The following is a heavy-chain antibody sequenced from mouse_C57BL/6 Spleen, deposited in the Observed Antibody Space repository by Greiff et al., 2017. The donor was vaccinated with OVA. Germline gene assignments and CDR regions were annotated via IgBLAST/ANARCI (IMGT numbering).Heavy chain of an antibody. D-gene: IGHD1-1*01. CDR3: ARPGTTAMDY. V-gene: IGHV5-17*01. Sequence: EVKLVESGGGLVKPGGSLKLSCAASGFTFSDYGMHWVRQAPEKGLEWVAYISSGSSTIYYADTVKGRFTISRDNAKNTLFLQMTSLRSEDTAMYYCARPGTTAMDYWGQGTSVTVSS. CDR2: ISSGSSTI. J-gene: IGHJ4*01. CDR1: GFTFSDYG.